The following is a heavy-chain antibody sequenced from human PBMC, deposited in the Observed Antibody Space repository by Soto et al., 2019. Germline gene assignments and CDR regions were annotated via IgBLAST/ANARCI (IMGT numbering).Heavy chain of an antibody. CDR3: ARDDGWLVLDY. CDR1: GSPLSSFT. Sequence: ESGGGLVKPGGPLRLSGAPSGSPLSSFTLTWVRQAPGKGREWVAFITIRSSYIYYAASVRGRFTISRDNAKNSLYLQMDGLRAEDTAVYYCARDDGWLVLDYWGQGTLVTVSS. D-gene: IGHD6-19*01. J-gene: IGHJ4*02. CDR2: ITIRSSYI. V-gene: IGHV3-21*06.